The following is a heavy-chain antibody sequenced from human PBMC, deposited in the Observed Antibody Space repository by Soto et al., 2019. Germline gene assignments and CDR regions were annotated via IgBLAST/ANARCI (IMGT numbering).Heavy chain of an antibody. Sequence: ASVKVSCKASGFSFSDYFMHWVRQAPGQGLEGMGIINPSGDSRNYAKKFQGRVTITRDTSTSTVYMDLSSLRYEDTAVYYCARDRWSLGSSGFDYWGQGTLVTVSS. CDR1: GFSFSDYF. J-gene: IGHJ4*02. V-gene: IGHV1-46*01. CDR3: ARDRWSLGSSGFDY. CDR2: INPSGDSR. D-gene: IGHD6-19*01.